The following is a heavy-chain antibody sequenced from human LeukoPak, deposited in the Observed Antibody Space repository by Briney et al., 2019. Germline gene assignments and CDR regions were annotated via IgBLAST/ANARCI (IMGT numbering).Heavy chain of an antibody. CDR2: IRYDGNKK. CDR1: GFTFSRFS. CDR3: ARSVLVGEYFDY. V-gene: IGHV3-30*02. Sequence: PGGSLRLSYAASGFTFSRFSMNWVRQAPGKGLEWVAFIRYDGNKKSYADSVKGRFTISRDNSKNTLYLQMNSLRAEDTAVYYCARSVLVGEYFDYWGQGTLVTVSS. D-gene: IGHD1-26*01. J-gene: IGHJ4*02.